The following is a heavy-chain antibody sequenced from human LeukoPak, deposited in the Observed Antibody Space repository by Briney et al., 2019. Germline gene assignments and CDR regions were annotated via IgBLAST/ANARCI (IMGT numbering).Heavy chain of an antibody. Sequence: GGSLRLSCAASGFTFSSYAMSWVRQAPGKGLEWVSAISGSGGSTYYADSVKGRFTISRDNSMNTLYLQMNSLRAEDTAVYYCAKTYPLYGDYFEYYFDYWGQGTLVTVSS. CDR1: GFTFSSYA. J-gene: IGHJ4*02. V-gene: IGHV3-23*01. CDR3: AKTYPLYGDYFEYYFDY. CDR2: ISGSGGST. D-gene: IGHD4-17*01.